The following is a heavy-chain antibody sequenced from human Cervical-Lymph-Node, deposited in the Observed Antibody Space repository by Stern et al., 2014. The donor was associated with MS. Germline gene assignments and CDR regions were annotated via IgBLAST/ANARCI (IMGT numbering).Heavy chain of an antibody. D-gene: IGHD1-26*01. J-gene: IGHJ6*02. CDR1: GYSFTTYW. CDR2: IYPGDSDT. CDR3: AREEGDYYGMDV. Sequence: DQLVQSGAEVRKPGESLKISCKGSGYSFTTYWIGWVRQMPGKGLEWMGIIYPGDSDTIYSPSFQGQVAMSADKSINTAYLQWSSLRASDTAVYYCAREEGDYYGMDVWGQGTTVTVSS. V-gene: IGHV5-51*03.